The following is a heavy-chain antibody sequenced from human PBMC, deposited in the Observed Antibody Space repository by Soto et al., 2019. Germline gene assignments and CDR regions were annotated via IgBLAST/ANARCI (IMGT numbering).Heavy chain of an antibody. CDR3: AHRAEYYGSGSYYSWCDP. CDR1: GFSLSTSGVG. CDR2: IYWDDDK. J-gene: IGHJ5*02. D-gene: IGHD3-10*01. Sequence: QITLKESGPTLVKPTQTLTLTCTFSGFSLSTSGVGVGWIRQPPGKALEWLALIYWDDDKRYSPSLKSRLTITKDTSKNQVVLTMTNMDPVDTATYYCAHRAEYYGSGSYYSWCDPWGQGTLVTVSS. V-gene: IGHV2-5*02.